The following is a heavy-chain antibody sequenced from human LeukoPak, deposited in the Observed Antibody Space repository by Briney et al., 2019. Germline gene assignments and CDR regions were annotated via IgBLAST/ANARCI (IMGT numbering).Heavy chain of an antibody. CDR3: ASGFGNLVINSYDMDV. D-gene: IGHD4-23*01. V-gene: IGHV3-30-3*01. CDR2: ISYDGSNK. J-gene: IGHJ6*02. Sequence: GGSLRLSCAASGFTFSGYPIHWVRQAPGKGLEWVAVISYDGSNKYYADSVKGRFTISRDNSKNTLYLQMNSLRAEDTAVYYCASGFGNLVINSYDMDVWGQGTTVTVSS. CDR1: GFTFSGYP.